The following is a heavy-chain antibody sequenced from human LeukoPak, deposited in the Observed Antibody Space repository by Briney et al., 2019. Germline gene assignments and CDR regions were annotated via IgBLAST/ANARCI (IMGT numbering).Heavy chain of an antibody. V-gene: IGHV3-9*03. J-gene: IGHJ4*02. D-gene: IGHD4-17*01. CDR3: AKDIGSTVTYYFDY. CDR2: ISWNSGSI. Sequence: SLRLSCAASGFTFDDYAMHWVRQAPGKGLEWVSGISWNSGSIGYADSVKGRFTISRDNAKNSLYLQMNSLRAEDMALYYCAKDIGSTVTYYFDYWGQGTLVTVSS. CDR1: GFTFDDYA.